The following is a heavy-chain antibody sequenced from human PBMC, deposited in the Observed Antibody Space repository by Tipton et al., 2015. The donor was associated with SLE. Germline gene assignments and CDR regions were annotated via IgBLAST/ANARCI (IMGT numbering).Heavy chain of an antibody. Sequence: TLSLTCAVYGGSFSGYYWSWIRQPPGKGLEWIGEINHSGSTYYNPSLKSRVTISVDTSKNQFSLKLSSVTAADTAVYYCARDLDYDFWSGYYSGLDYWGQGTLVTVSS. CDR1: GGSFSGYY. D-gene: IGHD3-3*01. V-gene: IGHV4-34*01. CDR3: ARDLDYDFWSGYYSGLDY. CDR2: INHSGST. J-gene: IGHJ4*02.